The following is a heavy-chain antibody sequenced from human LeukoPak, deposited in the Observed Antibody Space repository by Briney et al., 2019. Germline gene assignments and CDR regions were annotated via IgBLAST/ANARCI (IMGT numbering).Heavy chain of an antibody. D-gene: IGHD5-24*01. CDR1: GGSISSYY. CDR2: IYTSGST. CDR3: AGGGDGYNFEPERY. Sequence: SETLSLTCTVSGGSISSYYWSWIRQPAGKGLEWIGRIYTSGSTNYNPSLKSRVTMSVDTSKNQFSLKLSSVTAADTAVYYCAGGGDGYNFEPERYWGQGTLVTVSS. V-gene: IGHV4-4*07. J-gene: IGHJ4*02.